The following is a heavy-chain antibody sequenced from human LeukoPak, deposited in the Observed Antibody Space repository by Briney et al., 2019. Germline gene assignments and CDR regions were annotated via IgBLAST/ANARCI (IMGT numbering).Heavy chain of an antibody. D-gene: IGHD3-22*01. Sequence: ASVKVSCKASGYTFTGYYMHWVRQAPGQGLEWMGWINPNSGGTNYAQKFQGRVTMTRDTSISTAYMELSRLRSDDTAVYYCARAWDSSGRSYYFDYWGQGTLVTVSS. V-gene: IGHV1-2*02. CDR1: GYTFTGYY. CDR3: ARAWDSSGRSYYFDY. J-gene: IGHJ4*02. CDR2: INPNSGGT.